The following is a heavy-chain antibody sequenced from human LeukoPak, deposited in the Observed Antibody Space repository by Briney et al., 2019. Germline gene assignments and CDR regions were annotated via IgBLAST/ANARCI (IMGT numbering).Heavy chain of an antibody. D-gene: IGHD3-22*01. CDR1: GFTFRNYG. Sequence: GGSLRLSCAASGFTFRNYGMHWVRQATGKGLEWVALIQDDGAKTNYADSVRGRFTISRDNSRSTVYLQMNSLKPDDTAVYYCATQTITLVVVISPFDYWGQGALVTVSS. J-gene: IGHJ4*02. CDR2: IQDDGAKT. V-gene: IGHV3-30*02. CDR3: ATQTITLVVVISPFDY.